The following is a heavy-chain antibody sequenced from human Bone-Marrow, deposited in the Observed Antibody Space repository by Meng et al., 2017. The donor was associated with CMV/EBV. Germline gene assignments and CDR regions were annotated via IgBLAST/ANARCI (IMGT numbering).Heavy chain of an antibody. J-gene: IGHJ4*02. CDR2: INHSGST. Sequence: SFSGSYWSWLRQPPGKGLEWIGEINHSGSTNYNPSLKSRVTISVDTSKNQFSLKLSSVTAADTAVYYCARGDYDFWSGYRSGYYFDYWGQGTLVTVSS. CDR3: ARGDYDFWSGYRSGYYFDY. D-gene: IGHD3-3*01. V-gene: IGHV4-34*01. CDR1: SFSGSY.